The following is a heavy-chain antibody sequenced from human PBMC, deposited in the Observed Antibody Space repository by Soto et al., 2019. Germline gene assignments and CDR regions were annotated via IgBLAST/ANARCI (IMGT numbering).Heavy chain of an antibody. J-gene: IGHJ5*02. CDR2: INSDGSST. V-gene: IGHV3-74*01. CDR1: GFTFSSYW. Sequence: EVQLVESGGGLVQPGGSLRLSCAASGFTFSSYWMHWVRQAPGKGLVWVSHINSDGSSTSYADSVKGRFTISRDNAKNTLYLQMNSLRAEDTAVYYCARIGVVEQLVLPDHNWFDPWGQGTLVTVSS. D-gene: IGHD6-13*01. CDR3: ARIGVVEQLVLPDHNWFDP.